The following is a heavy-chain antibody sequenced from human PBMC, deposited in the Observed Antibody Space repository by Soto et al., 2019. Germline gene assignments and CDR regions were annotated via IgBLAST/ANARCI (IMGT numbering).Heavy chain of an antibody. J-gene: IGHJ4*02. CDR3: ARGAAARDY. CDR1: GGSFSGYY. Sequence: SETLSLTCAVYGGSFSGYYWSWIRQPPGKGLEWIGEINHSGSTNYNPSLKSRVTISVDTSKNQFSLKLSSVTAADTAVYYCARGAAARDYWGQGTLVTVSS. CDR2: INHSGST. V-gene: IGHV4-34*01. D-gene: IGHD6-6*01.